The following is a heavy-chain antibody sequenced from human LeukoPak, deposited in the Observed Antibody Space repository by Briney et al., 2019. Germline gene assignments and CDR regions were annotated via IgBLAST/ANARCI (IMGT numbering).Heavy chain of an antibody. CDR1: GFTFDDYA. CDR3: AKDIAAAGTRFFDY. CDR2: ISWNSGSI. Sequence: GGSLRLSCAASGFTFDDYAMHWVRQAPGKGLEWVSGISWNSGSIGYADSVKGRFTISRDNAKNSLYLQMSSLRAEDTALYYCAKDIAAAGTRFFDYWGQGTLVTVSS. V-gene: IGHV3-9*01. D-gene: IGHD6-13*01. J-gene: IGHJ4*02.